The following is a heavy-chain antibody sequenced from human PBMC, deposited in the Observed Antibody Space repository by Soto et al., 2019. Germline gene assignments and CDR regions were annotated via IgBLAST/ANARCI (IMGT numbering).Heavy chain of an antibody. CDR1: GFTFGSYA. CDR2: ISDTGLSI. Sequence: EVQLLESGGHLIQPGGSLRLACAASGFTFGSYAMHWVRQAPGKGLEWVSGISDTGLSIYYADSVKGRFTISRDNSKNTRYVQMNSLRADDTAMYYCAKQVNYRGRVSGLEFRGQGALVTVSS. CDR3: AKQVNYRGRVSGLEF. J-gene: IGHJ4*02. V-gene: IGHV3-23*01. D-gene: IGHD3-3*01.